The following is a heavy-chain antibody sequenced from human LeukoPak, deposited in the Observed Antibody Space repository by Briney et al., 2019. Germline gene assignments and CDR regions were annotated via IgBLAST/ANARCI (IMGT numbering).Heavy chain of an antibody. CDR3: AKPGGPGIAARGAFDI. V-gene: IGHV3-23*01. Sequence: PGGSLRLSCVASGFTFSSYAMTWVRQAPEKGLEWVSVITGSGEHTYYADSVKGRFTISRDNSKNTLYLQMTSLRAEDTATYYCAKPGGPGIAARGAFDIWGQGTTVTVSS. J-gene: IGHJ3*02. CDR1: GFTFSSYA. D-gene: IGHD6-25*01. CDR2: ITGSGEHT.